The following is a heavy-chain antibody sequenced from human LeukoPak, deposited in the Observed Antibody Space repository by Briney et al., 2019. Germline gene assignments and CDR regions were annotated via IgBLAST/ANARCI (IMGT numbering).Heavy chain of an antibody. Sequence: GGSLRLSCAASGFTFSSNYMSWVRQAPGKGLEWVSVIYSGGSTYYADSVKGRFTISRDNSKNTLYLQMNSLRAEDTAVYYCAKDRGYYYDSSGYPRFDYGMDVWGQGTTVTVSS. D-gene: IGHD3-22*01. CDR2: IYSGGST. CDR3: AKDRGYYYDSSGYPRFDYGMDV. J-gene: IGHJ6*02. V-gene: IGHV3-53*01. CDR1: GFTFSSNY.